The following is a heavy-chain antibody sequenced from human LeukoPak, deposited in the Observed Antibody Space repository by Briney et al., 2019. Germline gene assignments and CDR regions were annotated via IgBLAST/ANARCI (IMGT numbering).Heavy chain of an antibody. CDR3: ARHASYDFWSGYYFQGYYYYGMDV. Sequence: PSETLSLTCTVSGGSISSGGYYWSWIRQHPGKGLEWIGYIYYSGSTYYNPSLKSRVTISVDTPKNQFSLKLSSVTAADTAVYYCARHASYDFWSGYYFQGYYYYGMDVWGQGTTVTVSS. CDR1: GGSISSGGYY. J-gene: IGHJ6*02. CDR2: IYYSGST. V-gene: IGHV4-31*03. D-gene: IGHD3-3*01.